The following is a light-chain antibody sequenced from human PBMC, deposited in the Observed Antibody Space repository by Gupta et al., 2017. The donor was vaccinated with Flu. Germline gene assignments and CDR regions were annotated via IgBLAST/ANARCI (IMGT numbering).Light chain of an antibody. Sequence: QSALTQPASVSGSPGQSITISCTGTSSDVGGYNYVSWYQQHPGKAPKLMIYDVSNRPSGVSNRFSVSKSGNTASLTISGLQAEDEADYYCSSYTSSSTPHVVFGGGTKLTVL. V-gene: IGLV2-14*01. CDR3: SSYTSSSTPHVV. CDR2: DVS. CDR1: SSDVGGYNY. J-gene: IGLJ2*01.